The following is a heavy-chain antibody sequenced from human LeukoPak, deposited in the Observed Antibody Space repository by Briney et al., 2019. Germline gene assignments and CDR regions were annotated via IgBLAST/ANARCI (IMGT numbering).Heavy chain of an antibody. CDR1: GGSISSYY. CDR3: ASSDWFAT. CDR2: IYTSGST. Sequence: PSETLSLTCTVSGGSISSYYWSWIRQPAGKGLEWIGRIYTSGSTNYNPSLKSRVTMSVDTSKNQFSLKLSSVTAAQWTVYYCASSDWFATWARETVVTVSS. V-gene: IGHV4-4*07. J-gene: IGHJ5*02.